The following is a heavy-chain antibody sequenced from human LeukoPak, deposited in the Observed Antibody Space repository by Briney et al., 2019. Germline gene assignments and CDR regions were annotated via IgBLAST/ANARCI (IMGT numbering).Heavy chain of an antibody. CDR2: IIPILGIA. CDR3: ASLPPPPTLQYYYDSSGGLDI. D-gene: IGHD3-22*01. V-gene: IGHV1-69*04. Sequence: SVKVSCKASGGTFSSYAISWVRQAPGQGLEWMGRIIPILGIANYAQKFQGRVTITADKSTSTAYMELSSLRSEDTAVYYCASLPPPPTLQYYYDSSGGLDIWGQGTMVTVSS. CDR1: GGTFSSYA. J-gene: IGHJ3*02.